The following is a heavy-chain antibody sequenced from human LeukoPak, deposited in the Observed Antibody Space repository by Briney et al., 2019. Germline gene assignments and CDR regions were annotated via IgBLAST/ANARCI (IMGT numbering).Heavy chain of an antibody. CDR1: GYSISSGYY. CDR3: ARERSGVVRGVIDN. Sequence: PSETLSLTCTVSGYSISSGYYWGWIRQPPGKGLEWIGSIYHSGSTYYNPSLKSRVTISVDTSKNQFSLNLNSVTAADTAVYYCARERSGVVRGVIDNWGHGTLLTVSS. V-gene: IGHV4-38-2*02. CDR2: IYHSGST. D-gene: IGHD3-10*01. J-gene: IGHJ4*01.